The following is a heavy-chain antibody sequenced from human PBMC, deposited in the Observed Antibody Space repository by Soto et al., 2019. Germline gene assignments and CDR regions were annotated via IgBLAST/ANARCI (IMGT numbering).Heavy chain of an antibody. CDR1: GFTFSSYA. Sequence: QVQLVESGGGVVQPGRSLRLSCAASGFTFSSYAMHWVRQAPGKGLEWVAVISYDGSNKYYADSVKGRFTISRDNSKNTLYLQMNSLRAEDTAVYYCARDHHTGRAWWGQGTLVTVSS. CDR3: ARDHHTGRAW. V-gene: IGHV3-30-3*01. CDR2: ISYDGSNK. J-gene: IGHJ4*02.